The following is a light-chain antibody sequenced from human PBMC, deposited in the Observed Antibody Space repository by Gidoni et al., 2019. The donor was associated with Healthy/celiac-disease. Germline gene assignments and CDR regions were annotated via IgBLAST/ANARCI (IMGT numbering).Light chain of an antibody. J-gene: IGKJ1*01. CDR3: QQRSNWPPWT. CDR1: QSVSSY. Sequence: EMVLTQSPAPLSVSPGEIATLSCRASQSVSSYLAWYQQKPGQAPRLLIYDASNRATGIPARFSGSGSGTYFTLTISSLEPEDFAVYYCQQRSNWPPWTFGQGTKVEIK. V-gene: IGKV3-11*01. CDR2: DAS.